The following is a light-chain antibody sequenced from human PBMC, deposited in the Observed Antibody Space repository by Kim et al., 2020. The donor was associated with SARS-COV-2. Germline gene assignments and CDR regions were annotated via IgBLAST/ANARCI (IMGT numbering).Light chain of an antibody. CDR1: SSYVGGYNY. Sequence: SVTISCTGTSSYVGGYNYVSWYQQHPGKAPKVIIYEVSKRPTGVPDGFAGSKAGNTASLFVSGLQAEDEADYYCSSYAGSNNFYVFGTGTKVTFL. CDR2: EVS. V-gene: IGLV2-8*01. CDR3: SSYAGSNNFYV. J-gene: IGLJ1*01.